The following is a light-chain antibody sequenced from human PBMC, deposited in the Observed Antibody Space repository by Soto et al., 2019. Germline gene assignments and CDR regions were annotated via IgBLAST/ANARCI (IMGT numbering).Light chain of an antibody. CDR2: AAS. CDR3: QQSYSSPPT. J-gene: IGKJ1*01. CDR1: QGISSY. Sequence: DIQMTQSPSAMSASIGDRVTISCRMSQGISSYLAWYQQKPGKAPELLISAASSLQSGVPSRFSGSRSGPDFTLTISSLQPEDFATYYCQQSYSSPPTFGQGTKVDIK. V-gene: IGKV1-39*01.